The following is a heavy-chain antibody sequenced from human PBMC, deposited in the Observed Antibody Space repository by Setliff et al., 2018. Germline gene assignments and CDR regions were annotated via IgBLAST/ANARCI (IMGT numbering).Heavy chain of an antibody. Sequence: LRLSCAASGFTFSSYAMHWVRQAPGKGPEWVALISYDGRTDYYADSVRGRSDISRDNSKNTLYLRMSSLRPEDTAIYYCARGADYGDYVGPGYWGQGTLVTVSS. V-gene: IGHV3-30*15. CDR3: ARGADYGDYVGPGY. D-gene: IGHD4-17*01. CDR2: ISYDGRTD. CDR1: GFTFSSYA. J-gene: IGHJ4*02.